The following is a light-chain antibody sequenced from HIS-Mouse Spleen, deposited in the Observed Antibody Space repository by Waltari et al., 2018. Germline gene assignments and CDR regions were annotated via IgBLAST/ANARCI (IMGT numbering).Light chain of an antibody. V-gene: IGKV1-13*02. J-gene: IGKJ4*01. CDR1: QGISST. CDR2: DAS. Sequence: AIQLTQSPSSLSASVGDRVTITCRASQGISSTLAWYQQKPGKAPKVLIYDASSLESGVPSRFSGSGSGTDFTLTISSLQTEDFATYYCQQFNSYPRNFGGATKVEIK. CDR3: QQFNSYPRN.